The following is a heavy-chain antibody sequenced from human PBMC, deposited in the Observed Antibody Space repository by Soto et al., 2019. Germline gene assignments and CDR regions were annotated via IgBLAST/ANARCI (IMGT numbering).Heavy chain of an antibody. V-gene: IGHV3-30*18. D-gene: IGHD1-26*01. Sequence: GGSLRLSCAASGFTFSSYGMHWVRQAPGKGLEWVAVISYDGSNKYYADSVKGRFTISRDNSKNTLYLQMNSLRAEDTAGYYCAKSGDDLREGDYWGQGTLVTVSS. CDR2: ISYDGSNK. CDR1: GFTFSSYG. J-gene: IGHJ4*02. CDR3: AKSGDDLREGDY.